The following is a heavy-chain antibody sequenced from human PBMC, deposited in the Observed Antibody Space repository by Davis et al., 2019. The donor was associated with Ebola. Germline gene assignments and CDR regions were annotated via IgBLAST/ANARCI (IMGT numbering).Heavy chain of an antibody. Sequence: GGSLRLSCAASGFTFSSYAMSWVRQAPGKGLEWVSAISRSGGSTYYADSVKGRFTISRDNSKNTLYLQMNSLKAEDTALYYCAKDKTMATQYWYFDLWGRGTLVTVSS. V-gene: IGHV3-23*01. CDR1: GFTFSSYA. J-gene: IGHJ2*01. CDR2: ISRSGGST. D-gene: IGHD4/OR15-4a*01. CDR3: AKDKTMATQYWYFDL.